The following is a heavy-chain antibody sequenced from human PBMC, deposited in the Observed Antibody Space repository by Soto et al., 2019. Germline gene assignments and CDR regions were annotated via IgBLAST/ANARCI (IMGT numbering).Heavy chain of an antibody. D-gene: IGHD6-19*01. CDR2: ISYDGSNK. CDR3: VKDGSSGWPYYYGMDV. V-gene: IGHV3-30*18. Sequence: LRLSCAASGFTFSSYGMHWVRQAPGKGLEWVAVISYDGSNKYYADSLKGRFTVSRDNSKNTLYLQMSSLRAEDTAVYYCVKDGSSGWPYYYGMDVWGQGTTVTVFS. J-gene: IGHJ6*02. CDR1: GFTFSSYG.